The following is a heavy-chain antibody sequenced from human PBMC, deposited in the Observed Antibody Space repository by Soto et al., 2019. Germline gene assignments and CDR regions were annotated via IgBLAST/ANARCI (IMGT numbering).Heavy chain of an antibody. J-gene: IGHJ3*02. CDR3: ARRYGGAFDI. Sequence: QVQLQESGPGLVKPSETLSLTCTVSGGSISSYYWSWIRQPPGKGLEWIGYIYYSGSTNYNPSLKRATISVGTSKYQFSLKLSSVTAADTGVYYCARRYGGAFDIWGQGTMVTVSS. D-gene: IGHD3-10*01. V-gene: IGHV4-59*08. CDR1: GGSISSYY. CDR2: IYYSGST.